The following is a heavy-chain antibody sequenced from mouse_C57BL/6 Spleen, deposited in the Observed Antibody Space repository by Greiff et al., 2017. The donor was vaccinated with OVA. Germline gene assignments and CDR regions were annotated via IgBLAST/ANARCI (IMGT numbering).Heavy chain of an antibody. CDR1: GYTFTSYW. V-gene: IGHV1-50*01. CDR2: IDPSDSYT. J-gene: IGHJ2*01. Sequence: VKLMESGAELVKPGASVKLSCKASGYTFTSYWMQWVKQRPGQGLEWIGEIDPSDSYTNYNQKFKGKATLTVDTSSSTAYMQLSSLTSEDSAVYYCARSMGLPHYFDDWGQGTTLTVSS. D-gene: IGHD1-1*02. CDR3: ARSMGLPHYFDD.